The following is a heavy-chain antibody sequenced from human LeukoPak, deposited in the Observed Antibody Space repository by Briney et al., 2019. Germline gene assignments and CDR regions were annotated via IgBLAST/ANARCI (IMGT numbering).Heavy chain of an antibody. CDR2: IRYDGSNK. D-gene: IGHD3-16*02. Sequence: GGSLRLSCGASGFTFSSYEMNWVRQAPGKGLEWVAFIRYDGSNKYYADSVKGRFTISRDNSKNTLYLQMNSLRAEDTAVYYCAKDKAFGGVIVPFDYWGQGTLVTVSS. CDR3: AKDKAFGGVIVPFDY. CDR1: GFTFSSYE. J-gene: IGHJ4*02. V-gene: IGHV3-30*02.